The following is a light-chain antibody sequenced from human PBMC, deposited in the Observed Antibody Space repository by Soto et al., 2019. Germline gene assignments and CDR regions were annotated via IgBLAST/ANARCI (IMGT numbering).Light chain of an antibody. CDR2: GAS. CDR1: QSVSSN. V-gene: IGKV3-15*01. CDR3: QQYGSSRWT. J-gene: IGKJ1*01. Sequence: EIVMTQSPATLSVSPGERATLSCRASQSVSSNLAWYQQKPGQAPRLLIYGASTRATGIPARFSGSGSGTEFTLTISSLQSEDFAVYYCQQYGSSRWTFGQGTKVEFK.